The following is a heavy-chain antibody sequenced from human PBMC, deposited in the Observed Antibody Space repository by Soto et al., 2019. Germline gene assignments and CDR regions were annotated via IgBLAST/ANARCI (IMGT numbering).Heavy chain of an antibody. CDR3: AKDQASGQGSFDS. CDR1: GFTFSSYP. V-gene: IGHV3-23*01. CDR2: ISALGVST. Sequence: GGSLRLSFAASGFTFSSYPMTWVRQAPGKGLEWVSFISALGVSTFYAYSVKGRFTISRDNSKNTLFLQMNSLRADDTAVYYCAKDQASGQGSFDSWGQGTLVTVYS. J-gene: IGHJ4*02.